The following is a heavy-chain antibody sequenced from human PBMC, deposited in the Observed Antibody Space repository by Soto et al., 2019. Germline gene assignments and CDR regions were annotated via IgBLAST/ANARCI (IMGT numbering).Heavy chain of an antibody. CDR3: AARVGATPPIT. V-gene: IGHV4-61*01. CDR2: IYYSGTT. J-gene: IGHJ5*02. Sequence: QVQLEESGPGLVKPSETLSLRCTVSGGSVSSDSYHWCWVRQPPGKGLEWIRNIYYSGTTNYNPSLESRVSMSADTSKNQFSLKLSSVTAADTAVYYCAARVGATPPITWGQGTLVIVSS. CDR1: GGSVSSDSYH. D-gene: IGHD1-26*01.